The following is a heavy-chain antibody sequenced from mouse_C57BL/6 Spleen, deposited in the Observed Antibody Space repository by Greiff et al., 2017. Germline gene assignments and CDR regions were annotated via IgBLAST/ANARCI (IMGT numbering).Heavy chain of an antibody. CDR3: ARGVPDYFDY. Sequence: QVQLQQSGAELVRPGTSVKVSCKASGYAFTNYLIEWVKQRPGQGLEWIGVINPGSGGTNYNEKFKGKATLTADKSSSTAYMQLSSLTSEDSAVYFCARGVPDYFDYWGQGTTLTVSS. V-gene: IGHV1-54*01. CDR1: GYAFTNYL. J-gene: IGHJ2*01. CDR2: INPGSGGT.